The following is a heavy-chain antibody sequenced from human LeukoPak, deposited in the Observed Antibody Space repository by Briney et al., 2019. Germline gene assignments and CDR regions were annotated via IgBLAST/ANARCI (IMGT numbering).Heavy chain of an antibody. V-gene: IGHV3-53*01. CDR3: APQQGVVRIAAAGS. CDR1: GFTVSSNY. CDR2: IYSGGSA. D-gene: IGHD6-13*01. J-gene: IGHJ5*02. Sequence: PGGSLRLSCAASGFTVSSNYMSWVRQAPGKGLEWVSDIYSGGSALYTDSVKGRFTISRDHSKNPLYLQMNSLSGEGAAVYYGAPQQGVVRIAAAGSWGQGTLVTVSS.